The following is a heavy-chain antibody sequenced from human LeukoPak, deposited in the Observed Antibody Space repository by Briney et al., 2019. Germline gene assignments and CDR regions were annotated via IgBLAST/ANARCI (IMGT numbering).Heavy chain of an antibody. CDR3: AKPRGRVGATRAGYFDY. V-gene: IGHV3-7*03. CDR2: IKEDGSEK. CDR1: GFTFSNYW. Sequence: GGSLRLSCAASGFTFSNYWMNWVRQAPGKGLEWVANIKEDGSEKYYVDSVTGRFTISIENAKNTLYLQMNSLRAEDTAVSYCAKPRGRVGATRAGYFDYWGQGTLVTVSS. J-gene: IGHJ4*02. D-gene: IGHD1-26*01.